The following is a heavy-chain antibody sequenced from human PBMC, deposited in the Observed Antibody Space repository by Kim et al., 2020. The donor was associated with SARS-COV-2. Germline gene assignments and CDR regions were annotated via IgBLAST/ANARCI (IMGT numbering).Heavy chain of an antibody. CDR3: ARKRPGTTFFDS. CDR1: GFTFKDYE. CDR2: ISHTGDNI. Sequence: GGSLRLSCAASGFTFKDYEINWVRQAPGKGLEWISYISHTGDNIYYGDPVRGRFAISRDDARNSVSLQMSSLRAEDTAVYYCARKRPGTTFFDSWGQGTLVTVSS. D-gene: IGHD1-1*01. V-gene: IGHV3-48*03. J-gene: IGHJ5*01.